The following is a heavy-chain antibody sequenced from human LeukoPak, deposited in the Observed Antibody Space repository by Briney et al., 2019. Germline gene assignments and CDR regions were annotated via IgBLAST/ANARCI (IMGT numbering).Heavy chain of an antibody. CDR1: GDSISSSSSY. CDR2: IDHSGST. Sequence: SETLSLTCTVSGDSISSSSSYWGWIRQPPGKGLEWTGSIDHSGSTYYNPSLKSRITISVDTSKNQFSLKLSSVTAADTAVYYCARKGRGPYGSVNGYFDYWGQGTLVTVSS. J-gene: IGHJ4*02. V-gene: IGHV4-39*07. CDR3: ARKGRGPYGSVNGYFDY. D-gene: IGHD3-10*01.